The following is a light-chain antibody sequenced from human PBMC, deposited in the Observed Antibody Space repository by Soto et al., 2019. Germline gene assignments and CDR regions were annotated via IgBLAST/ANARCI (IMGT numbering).Light chain of an antibody. CDR1: QDISNY. J-gene: IGKJ3*01. Sequence: DIQMTQSPSSLSASVGDRVTITCRASQDISNYLAWYQQKPGKIPKLLIYAASTLQSGVPSRFSGSGSGADFTLTISSLQPXXXATYYCQKYNSAPPFTFGPGTKVDI. V-gene: IGKV1-27*01. CDR3: QKYNSAPPFT. CDR2: AAS.